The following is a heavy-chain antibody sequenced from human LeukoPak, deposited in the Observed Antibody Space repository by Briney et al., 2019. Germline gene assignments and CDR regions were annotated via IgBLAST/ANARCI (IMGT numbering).Heavy chain of an antibody. CDR1: GFTFSHFW. Sequence: GGPLRLSCAASGFTFSHFWMSWVRQAPGKGLEWVAYIKKTGSETYYVDSVKGRFTITRDNTRNSLFLQMYSLRAEDTAVYFCAREDGYCSGGNCYSYFDSWGQGTLVTVSS. V-gene: IGHV3-7*01. CDR2: IKKTGSET. CDR3: AREDGYCSGGNCYSYFDS. J-gene: IGHJ4*02. D-gene: IGHD2-15*01.